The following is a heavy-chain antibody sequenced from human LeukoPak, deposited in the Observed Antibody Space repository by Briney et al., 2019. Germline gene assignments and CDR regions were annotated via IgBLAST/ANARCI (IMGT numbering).Heavy chain of an antibody. V-gene: IGHV1-18*01. CDR2: ISAYNGNT. CDR3: ARVMATTAFDYFDY. CDR1: GYTFTSYG. D-gene: IGHD5-24*01. J-gene: IGHJ4*02. Sequence: ASVKVSCKASGYTFTSYGISWVRQAPGQGLEWMGWISAYNGNTNYAQKLQGRVTMTTDTSTSTAYMELRSLRSDDTAVYYCARVMATTAFDYFDYWDQGTLVTVSS.